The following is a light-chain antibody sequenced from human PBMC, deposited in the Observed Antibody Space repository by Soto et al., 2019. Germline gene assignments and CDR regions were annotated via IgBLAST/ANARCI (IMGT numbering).Light chain of an antibody. J-gene: IGKJ1*01. CDR1: QSVSSSY. CDR3: QQYGSSPPT. CDR2: GAS. V-gene: IGKV3-20*01. Sequence: IVLTQSPGTLSLSPGERATLSCMASQSVSSSYFAWYQQKPGQAPRLLIYGASSRATGIPDRFSGSGSGTDFTLTISRLEPEDCAVYYCQQYGSSPPTFGQGTKVDIK.